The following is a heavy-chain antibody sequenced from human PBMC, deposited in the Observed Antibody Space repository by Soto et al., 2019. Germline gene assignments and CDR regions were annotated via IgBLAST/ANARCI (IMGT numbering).Heavy chain of an antibody. J-gene: IGHJ4*02. D-gene: IGHD5-12*01. CDR3: AREAGGYSGYENFDY. Sequence: EVQLVEAGGGLVKPGGSLRLSCAASGFTFSSYSMNWVHQAPGKGLEWVSSISSSSSYIYYADSVKGRFTISRDNAKNSQYLQMNSLGAEDTAVYYCAREAGGYSGYENFDYWGQGTLVTVSS. CDR2: ISSSSSYI. CDR1: GFTFSSYS. V-gene: IGHV3-21*01.